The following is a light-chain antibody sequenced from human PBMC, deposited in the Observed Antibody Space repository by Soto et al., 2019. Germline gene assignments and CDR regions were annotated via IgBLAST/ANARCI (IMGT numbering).Light chain of an antibody. J-gene: IGLJ2*01. Sequence: QAVVTQEPSLTVSPGGTVTLTCGSSTGPVTNTHYTYWLQQKPGQAPRTLIYDTTSKHSWTPARFSGSLLGGRAVLTLSGAQPEDEADYYCLLSYSVVALFGGGTQLTVL. V-gene: IGLV7-46*01. CDR3: LLSYSVVAL. CDR1: TGPVTNTHY. CDR2: DTT.